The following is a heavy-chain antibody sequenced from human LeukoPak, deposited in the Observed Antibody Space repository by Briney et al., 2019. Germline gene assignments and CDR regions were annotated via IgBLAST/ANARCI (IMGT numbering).Heavy chain of an antibody. Sequence: PSETLSLTCTVSGGSFSSSSYYWGWIRQPPGKGLEWIGSIYYSGSTYYNPSLKSRVTISVDTSKIQFSLKLSSVTAADTAVYYCARHLSGSTYYYYYYMDVWGKGTTVTVSS. V-gene: IGHV4-39*01. D-gene: IGHD1-26*01. CDR3: ARHLSGSTYYYYYYMDV. CDR1: GGSFSSSSYY. J-gene: IGHJ6*03. CDR2: IYYSGST.